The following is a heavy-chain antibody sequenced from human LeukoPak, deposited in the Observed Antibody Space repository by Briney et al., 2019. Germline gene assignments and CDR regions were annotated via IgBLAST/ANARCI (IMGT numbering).Heavy chain of an antibody. J-gene: IGHJ4*02. D-gene: IGHD3-9*01. CDR3: ARHSAYYDILTGLPDY. CDR2: VYPGDSDT. Sequence: GESLKISXKGSGYSFTSYWIGWALQMPGKGLEWMGIVYPGDSDTRYSPSFQGQVTISADKSISTAYLQWSSLKASDTAMYYCARHSAYYDILTGLPDYWGQGTLVTVSS. V-gene: IGHV5-51*01. CDR1: GYSFTSYW.